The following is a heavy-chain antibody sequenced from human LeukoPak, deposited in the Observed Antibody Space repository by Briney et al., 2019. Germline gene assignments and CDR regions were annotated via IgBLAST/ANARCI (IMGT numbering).Heavy chain of an antibody. J-gene: IGHJ4*02. CDR3: AKEANWVLGYCSSTSCYGEPFDY. Sequence: GGSLRLSCAASGFTFSGYAMSRVRQAPGKGLEWVSAISGSGGSTYYADSVKGRFTISRDNSKNTLYLQMNSLRAEDTAVYYCAKEANWVLGYCSSTSCYGEPFDYWGQGTLVTVSS. CDR2: ISGSGGST. CDR1: GFTFSGYA. D-gene: IGHD2-2*01. V-gene: IGHV3-23*01.